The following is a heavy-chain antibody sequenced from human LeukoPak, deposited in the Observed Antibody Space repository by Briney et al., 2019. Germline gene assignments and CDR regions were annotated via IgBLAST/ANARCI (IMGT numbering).Heavy chain of an antibody. CDR3: AAPGSGYYRDAWDY. CDR1: GFNLSSYG. Sequence: PGRSLRLSCAASGFNLSSYGMHWVRQAPGKGLEWVAVISYDGSNKYYADSVKGRFTISRDNSKNTLYLQMNSLRAEDTAVYYCAAPGSGYYRDAWDYWGQGTLVTVSS. J-gene: IGHJ4*02. CDR2: ISYDGSNK. D-gene: IGHD3-3*01. V-gene: IGHV3-30*03.